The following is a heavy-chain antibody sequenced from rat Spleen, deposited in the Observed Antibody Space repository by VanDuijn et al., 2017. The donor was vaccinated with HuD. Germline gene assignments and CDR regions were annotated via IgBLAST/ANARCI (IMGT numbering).Heavy chain of an antibody. CDR1: GFSITTHY. D-gene: IGHD1-12*02. V-gene: IGHV3-1*01. CDR2: INYSGST. Sequence: EVQLQESGPGLVKPSQSLSLTCSVTGFSITTHYWDWVRKFPGNKMEWLGYINYSGSTTYNPSLKSRLSITRDTSKNQFFLQLSSITTEDTATYYCTREGYYDGTYYPYYFDNWGQGVMVTVSS. CDR3: TREGYYDGTYYPYYFDN. J-gene: IGHJ2*01.